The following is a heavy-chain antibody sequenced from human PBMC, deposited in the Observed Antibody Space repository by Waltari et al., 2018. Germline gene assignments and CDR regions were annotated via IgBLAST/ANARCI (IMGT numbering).Heavy chain of an antibody. CDR3: AREGGYNWNYGGLPPYYYGMDV. CDR2: IWYDGSNK. D-gene: IGHD1-7*01. V-gene: IGHV3-33*01. CDR1: GFTFSSYG. Sequence: GSVVQPGRSLRLSCAASGFTFSSYGMHWVRQAPGKGLEWVAVIWYDGSNKYYADSVKGRFTISRDNSKNTLYLQMNSLRAEDTAVYYCAREGGYNWNYGGLPPYYYGMDVWGQGTTVTVSS. J-gene: IGHJ6*02.